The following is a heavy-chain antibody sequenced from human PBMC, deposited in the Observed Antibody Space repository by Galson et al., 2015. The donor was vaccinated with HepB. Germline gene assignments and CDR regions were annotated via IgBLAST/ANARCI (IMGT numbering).Heavy chain of an antibody. CDR1: EFILSMYW. D-gene: IGHD3-10*01. J-gene: IGHJ6*02. V-gene: IGHV3-7*05. Sequence: SLRLSCAASEFILSMYWMNWVRQAPGKGLEWVANIKEDGSEKNHVDSVKGRFTISRDNAKNSLYLQMNSLRAEDTAVYYCARVKRGEWYSFYYNGMDVWGQGTTDTISS. CDR3: ARVKRGEWYSFYYNGMDV. CDR2: IKEDGSEK.